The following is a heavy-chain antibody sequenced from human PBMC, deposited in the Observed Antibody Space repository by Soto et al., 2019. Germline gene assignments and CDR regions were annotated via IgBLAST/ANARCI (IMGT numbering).Heavy chain of an antibody. CDR2: INPNSGGT. V-gene: IGHV1-2*04. Sequence: ASVKVSCKASGYTFTGYYMHWVRQAPGQGLEWMGWINPNSGGTNYAQKFQGWVTMTRDTSISTAYMELSRLRSDDTAVYYCARGLITIFGVVTPYHNWFDPWGQGTLVTVSS. CDR3: ARGLITIFGVVTPYHNWFDP. CDR1: GYTFTGYY. J-gene: IGHJ5*02. D-gene: IGHD3-3*01.